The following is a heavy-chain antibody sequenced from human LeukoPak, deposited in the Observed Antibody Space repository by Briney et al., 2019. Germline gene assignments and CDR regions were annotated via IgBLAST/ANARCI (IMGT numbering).Heavy chain of an antibody. J-gene: IGHJ6*03. CDR2: IYTSGST. V-gene: IGHV4-4*07. D-gene: IGHD3-10*01. CDR1: GGSISSYY. Sequence: SETLSLTCTVSGGSISSYYWSWIRQPAGKGLEWIGRIYTSGSTNYNPSLKSRVTMSVDTSKNQFSLKLSSVTAADTAVYYCARDSGLGEGGYYYYYMDVWGKGTTVTVSS. CDR3: ARDSGLGEGGYYYYYMDV.